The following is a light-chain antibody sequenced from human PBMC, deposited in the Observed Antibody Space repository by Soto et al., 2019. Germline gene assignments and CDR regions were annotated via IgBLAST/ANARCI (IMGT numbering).Light chain of an antibody. CDR3: QQYGSSPLT. CDR2: GAS. V-gene: IGKV3-20*01. J-gene: IGKJ4*01. CDR1: QSVSSSY. Sequence: EIVLTQSPGTLSLSPGERATLSCRASQSVSSSYLAWYQQKPGQAPRLLIYGASSRATGIPDRFSGRGSGTDFTLTISRLEPEDFAVYYFQQYGSSPLTFGGGTTVEIK.